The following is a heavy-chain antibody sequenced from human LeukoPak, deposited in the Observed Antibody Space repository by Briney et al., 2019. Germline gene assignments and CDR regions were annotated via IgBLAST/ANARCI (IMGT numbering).Heavy chain of an antibody. CDR2: ISGSGGST. CDR3: AKGTVYGDLKFYFFDY. CDR1: GFTFSSYA. V-gene: IGHV3-23*01. Sequence: GGSLRLSCAASGFTFSSYAMSWVRQAPGKGLEWVSAISGSGGSTHYADSVKGRFTISRDNSKNTLYLQMNSLRAEDTAVYYCAKGTVYGDLKFYFFDYWGQGTLVTVSS. J-gene: IGHJ4*02. D-gene: IGHD4-17*01.